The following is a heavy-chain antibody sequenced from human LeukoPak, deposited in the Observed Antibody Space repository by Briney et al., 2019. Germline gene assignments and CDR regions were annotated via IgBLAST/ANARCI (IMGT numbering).Heavy chain of an antibody. CDR3: ATDRNSGKYYDY. CDR1: GFTFSSYG. CDR2: ISYDGSNK. Sequence: GGSLRLSCAASGFTFSSYGMHWVRQAPGKGLEWVAVISYDGSNKYYADSVKGRFTVSRDNAKNTLYLQMNSLRAEDTAVYYCATDRNSGKYYDYWGQGTLVTVSS. V-gene: IGHV3-30*03. D-gene: IGHD1-26*01. J-gene: IGHJ4*02.